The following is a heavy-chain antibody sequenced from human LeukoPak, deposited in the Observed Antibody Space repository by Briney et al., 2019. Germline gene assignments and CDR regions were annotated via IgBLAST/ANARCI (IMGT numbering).Heavy chain of an antibody. CDR2: IRYDGSNN. Sequence: QSGGSMRLSCAAAGFTFSSHGMHWVRQAPGKGLEWVAFIRYDGSNNYDADSEKDRFTISRENSKNTLYLQMGSLRAEDMAVYYCARSSGRWLGTDRYIDYWGQGTLVTAAS. V-gene: IGHV3-30*02. J-gene: IGHJ4*02. CDR3: ARSSGRWLGTDRYIDY. CDR1: GFTFSSHG. D-gene: IGHD4-23*01.